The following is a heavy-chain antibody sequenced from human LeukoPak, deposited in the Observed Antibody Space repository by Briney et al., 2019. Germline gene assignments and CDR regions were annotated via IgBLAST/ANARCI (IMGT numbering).Heavy chain of an antibody. J-gene: IGHJ4*02. Sequence: GASVKVSCKASGYTFTSYYMHWVRQAPGQGLEWMGIISPSAGSTTCAQKFQGRVTMTRDTSTSTVYMELSSLRSDDTAVYYCARAGRIVTTNFDYWGQGTLVTVSS. CDR1: GYTFTSYY. CDR2: ISPSAGST. D-gene: IGHD5-12*01. V-gene: IGHV1-46*01. CDR3: ARAGRIVTTNFDY.